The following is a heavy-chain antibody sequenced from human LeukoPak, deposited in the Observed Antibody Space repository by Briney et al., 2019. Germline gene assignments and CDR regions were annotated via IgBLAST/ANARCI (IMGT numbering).Heavy chain of an antibody. J-gene: IGHJ4*02. CDR1: GGSISSYY. D-gene: IGHD6-19*01. CDR3: ARLRGSGTDY. CDR2: ISYSGST. Sequence: PSETLSLTCTVSGGSISSYYWSWIRQPPGKGLEWIGYISYSGSTNYNPSLKSRVTISVDTSKNQFSLKLSSVTAADTAVYYCARLRGSGTDYWGQGTLVTVSS. V-gene: IGHV4-59*08.